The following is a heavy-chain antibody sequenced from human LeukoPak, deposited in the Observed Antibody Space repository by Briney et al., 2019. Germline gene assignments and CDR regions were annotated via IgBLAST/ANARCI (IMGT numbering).Heavy chain of an antibody. V-gene: IGHV4-59*01. Sequence: GSLRLSCAASGFTLSRYLMSWVRQAPGKGLEWIGYIYYSGSTNYNPSLKSRVTISVDTSKNQFSLKLSSVTAADTAVYYCAREETDRTGDNWFDPWGQGTLVTVSS. CDR3: AREETDRTGDNWFDP. D-gene: IGHD1-14*01. CDR1: GFTLSRYL. J-gene: IGHJ5*02. CDR2: IYYSGST.